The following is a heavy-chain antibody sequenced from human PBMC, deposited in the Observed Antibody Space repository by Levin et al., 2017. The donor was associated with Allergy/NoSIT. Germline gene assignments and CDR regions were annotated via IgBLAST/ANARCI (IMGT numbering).Heavy chain of an antibody. Sequence: KVSCKGSGYSFTSYWIGWVRQMPGKGLEWMGIIYPGDSDTRYSPSFQGQVTISADKSISTAYLQWSSLKASDTAMYYCARHAPETRITGTTCPDYWGQGTLVTVSS. V-gene: IGHV5-51*01. CDR2: IYPGDSDT. J-gene: IGHJ4*02. CDR1: GYSFTSYW. D-gene: IGHD1-20*01. CDR3: ARHAPETRITGTTCPDY.